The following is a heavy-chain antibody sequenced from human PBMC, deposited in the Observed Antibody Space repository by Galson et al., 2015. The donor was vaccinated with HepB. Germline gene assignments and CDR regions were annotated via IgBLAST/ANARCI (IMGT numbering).Heavy chain of an antibody. CDR3: ARNSGSYYSRLDY. CDR1: GFTFSSYS. J-gene: IGHJ4*02. D-gene: IGHD1-26*01. CDR2: ISSSSSTI. Sequence: SLRLSCAASGFTFSSYSMNWVRQAPGKGLEWVSYISSSSSTIYYADSVKGRFTISRDNAKNSLYLQMNSLRAEDTAVYYCARNSGSYYSRLDYWGQGTLVTVSS. V-gene: IGHV3-48*01.